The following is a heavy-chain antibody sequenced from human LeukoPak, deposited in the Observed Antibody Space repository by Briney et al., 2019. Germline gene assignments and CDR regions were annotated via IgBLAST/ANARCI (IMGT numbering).Heavy chain of an antibody. D-gene: IGHD3-10*01. V-gene: IGHV3-53*01. J-gene: IGHJ4*02. CDR3: ARYDGGSGPFDY. CDR1: GFTVSSNY. CDR2: LYSGGNT. Sequence: GGSLRLSCAVSGFTVSSNYMSWVRQAPGKGPEWVSVLYSGGNTYYADSVKGRFTISRDNSKNTLYLQMNSLRAEDTAVYYCARYDGGSGPFDYWGQGTLVTVSS.